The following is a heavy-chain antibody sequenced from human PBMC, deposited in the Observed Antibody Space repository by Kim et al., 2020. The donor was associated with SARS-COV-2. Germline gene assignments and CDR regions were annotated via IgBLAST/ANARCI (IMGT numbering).Heavy chain of an antibody. Sequence: GESLKISCKGSGYSFTSYWISWVRQMPGKGLEWMGRIDPSDSYTNYSPSFQGHVTISADKSISTAYLQWSSLKASDTAMYYCARGPYIVVVPAARGRDGSGWYSGSVYYFDYWGQGTLVTVSS. CDR2: IDPSDSYT. D-gene: IGHD2-2*01. V-gene: IGHV5-10-1*01. J-gene: IGHJ4*02. CDR3: ARGPYIVVVPAARGRDGSGWYSGSVYYFDY. CDR1: GYSFTSYW.